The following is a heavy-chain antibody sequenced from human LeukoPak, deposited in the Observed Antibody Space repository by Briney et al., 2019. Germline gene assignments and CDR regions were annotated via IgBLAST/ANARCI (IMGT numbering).Heavy chain of an antibody. CDR3: ARGGRGAVTTGGLGGYYYYMDV. D-gene: IGHD4-17*01. V-gene: IGHV1-8*03. Sequence: ASVKVSCKASGYTFTSYDINWVRQATGQGLEWMGWMNPNSGNTGYAQKFQGRVTITRNTSISTAYMELSRLRSEDPAVYCCARGGRGAVTTGGLGGYYYYMDVWGKGTTVTVSS. CDR2: MNPNSGNT. J-gene: IGHJ6*03. CDR1: GYTFTSYD.